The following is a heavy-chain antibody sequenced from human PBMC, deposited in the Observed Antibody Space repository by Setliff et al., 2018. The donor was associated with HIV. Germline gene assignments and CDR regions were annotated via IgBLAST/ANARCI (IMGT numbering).Heavy chain of an antibody. J-gene: IGHJ6*04. V-gene: IGHV5-51*01. CDR3: ARQDSISMSTPLNYYYYMDV. CDR2: IFPGDSDT. CDR1: GYTFTDYW. D-gene: IGHD3-16*01. Sequence: PGESLKISCKASGYTFTDYWIGWVRQIPGKGLEWMGMIFPGDSDTRYDPAFQGQVTFSADKSTNSVYLQWSSLKASDAGMYFCARQDSISMSTPLNYYYYMDVWGKGTTVTVSS.